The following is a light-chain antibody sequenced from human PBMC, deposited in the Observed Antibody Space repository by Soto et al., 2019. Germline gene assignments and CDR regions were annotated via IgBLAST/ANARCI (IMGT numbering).Light chain of an antibody. V-gene: IGKV1-5*01. Sequence: DIQMTQSPSTLSASVGDRVTITCRASQSISSWLAWYQQKPGKAPKLLIYDASSLESGVPSRFSGSGSGTECTLTISSLQPDDFATYYCQQYNSIRRTFGQGTKVEIK. CDR3: QQYNSIRRT. J-gene: IGKJ1*01. CDR2: DAS. CDR1: QSISSW.